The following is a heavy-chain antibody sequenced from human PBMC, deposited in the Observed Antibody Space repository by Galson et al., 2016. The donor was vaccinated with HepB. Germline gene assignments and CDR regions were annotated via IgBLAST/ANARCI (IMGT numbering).Heavy chain of an antibody. Sequence: SLRLSCAASGFAFTIYAMTWVRQAPGKGLEWVSTINGGGDTTYYADSVKGRFTIYRDNSRNTLSLQMNSLRGEDTAVYYCAIRAGPGWGAFDMCGQGTMVTGSP. CDR2: INGGGDTT. CDR1: GFAFTIYA. J-gene: IGHJ3*02. D-gene: IGHD1-14*01. V-gene: IGHV3-23*01. CDR3: AIRAGPGWGAFDM.